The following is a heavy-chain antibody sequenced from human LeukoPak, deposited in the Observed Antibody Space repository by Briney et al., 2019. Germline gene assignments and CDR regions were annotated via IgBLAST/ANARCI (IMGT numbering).Heavy chain of an antibody. CDR3: AREDCSGGDCTSFDY. CDR2: FNPGGST. D-gene: IGHD2-15*01. CDR1: GGTFSGYY. Sequence: PSETLSLTCAVYGGTFSGYYWSWIRQSPGKGLEWIGEFNPGGSTNYNPSLESRVIISVDTSKNQFSLKMDSVRAADTAVYYCAREDCSGGDCTSFDYWGQGTLVTVSS. J-gene: IGHJ4*02. V-gene: IGHV4-34*01.